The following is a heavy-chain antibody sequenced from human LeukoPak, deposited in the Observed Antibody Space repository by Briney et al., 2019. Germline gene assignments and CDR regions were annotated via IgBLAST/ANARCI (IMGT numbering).Heavy chain of an antibody. V-gene: IGHV1-69*05. J-gene: IGHJ4*02. CDR2: IIPSFGTA. D-gene: IGHD3-3*01. CDR1: GGTFSSYA. CDR3: ATGSIFGRRTYFDY. Sequence: SVKVSCKASGGTFSSYAISWVRQAPGQGLEWMGGIIPSFGTANYAQKLQGRVTMTTDTSTSTAYMELRSLRSDDTAVYYCATGSIFGRRTYFDYWGQGTLVTVSS.